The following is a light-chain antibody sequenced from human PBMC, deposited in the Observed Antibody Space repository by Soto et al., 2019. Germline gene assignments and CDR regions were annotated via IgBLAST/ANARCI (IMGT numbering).Light chain of an antibody. V-gene: IGKV1-9*01. Sequence: PLTQSPSSLSASVGDRVTITCRASQGISSYFAWYQQQPGKAPKLLIYAASTLQTGVPSRFSGSGSGTAFTLTISSLPPEDFATYYCQQLGSYPITFGQGTRLEIK. CDR2: AAS. CDR3: QQLGSYPIT. J-gene: IGKJ5*01. CDR1: QGISSY.